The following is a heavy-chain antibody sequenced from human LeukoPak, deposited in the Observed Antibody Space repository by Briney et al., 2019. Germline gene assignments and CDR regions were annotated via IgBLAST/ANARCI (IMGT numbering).Heavy chain of an antibody. V-gene: IGHV1-2*02. D-gene: IGHD6-25*01. CDR1: GSMFAGHY. J-gene: IGHJ4*02. Sequence: ASVKASCKASGSMFAGHYRHWMRQAPEQGLEWMGWISPSNGATKYAQNFQGRVTMTRDTSISTAYMELSDLRSDDTAVYYCAVSVQAAAIPAFDNWGQGTLVTVSS. CDR2: ISPSNGAT. CDR3: AVSVQAAAIPAFDN.